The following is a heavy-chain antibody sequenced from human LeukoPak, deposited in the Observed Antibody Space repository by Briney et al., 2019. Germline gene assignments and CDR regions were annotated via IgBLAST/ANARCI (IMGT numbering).Heavy chain of an antibody. V-gene: IGHV1-2*02. CDR3: ARFKIAGQTSQGYDY. CDR1: GYTFTGYY. CDR2: INPNSGGT. D-gene: IGHD6-13*01. Sequence: ASVKVSCKASGYTFTGYYMHWVRQAPGQGLEWMGWINPNSGGTNYAQKFQGRVTMTRDTSISTAYMELSRLRSDDTAVYYCARFKIAGQTSQGYDYWGQGTLVTVSS. J-gene: IGHJ4*02.